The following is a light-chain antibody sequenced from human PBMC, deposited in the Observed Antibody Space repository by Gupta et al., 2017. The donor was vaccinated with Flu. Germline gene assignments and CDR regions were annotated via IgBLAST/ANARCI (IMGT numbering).Light chain of an antibody. CDR1: PVISTW. CDR2: GGS. Sequence: DVQLTQSPPSVSASVGDTVTITCRASPVISTWLAWYQQKSGGAPKLLIFGGSRLETGVPSRFRGSGSGTDFTLTSSSLQPEDSATYYCQQSNTFPDTVGPGTKVDVK. J-gene: IGKJ3*01. CDR3: QQSNTFPDT. V-gene: IGKV1-12*01.